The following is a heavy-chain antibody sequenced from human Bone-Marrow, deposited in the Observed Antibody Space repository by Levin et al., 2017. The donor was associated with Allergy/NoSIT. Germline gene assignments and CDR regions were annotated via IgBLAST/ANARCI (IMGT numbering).Heavy chain of an antibody. CDR2: IHSSGVT. V-gene: IGHV4-59*01. CDR1: GASMRNYY. J-gene: IGHJ6*03. CDR3: ARMVTVVRGILVPSYYFMDV. D-gene: IGHD3-10*01. Sequence: PSETLSLTCSVSGASMRNYYWTWIRQAPGRGLEWVGYIHSSGVTNYNPSLESRLTISLDISRDYFSLTLTSVSAADTALYYCARMVTVVRGILVPSYYFMDVWGKGTMVAVSS.